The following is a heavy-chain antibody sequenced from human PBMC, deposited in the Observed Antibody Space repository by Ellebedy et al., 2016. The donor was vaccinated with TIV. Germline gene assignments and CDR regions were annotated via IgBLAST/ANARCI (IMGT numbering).Heavy chain of an antibody. V-gene: IGHV3-33*01. D-gene: IGHD3-22*01. CDR2: IWNDGSNK. J-gene: IGHJ4*02. CDR1: GFTFSNYG. Sequence: GGSLRLSXAASGFTFSNYGMHWVRRAPGKGLEWVAVIWNDGSNKYYGDSVKGRFTISRDNSKNTLYLQMNTLRAEDTAVYYCARDASSGYHFDYWGQGTLVTVSS. CDR3: ARDASSGYHFDY.